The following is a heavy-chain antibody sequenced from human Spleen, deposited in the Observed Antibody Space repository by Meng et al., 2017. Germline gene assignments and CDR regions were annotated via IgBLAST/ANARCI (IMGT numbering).Heavy chain of an antibody. Sequence: GESLKISCATSGFMFSDYSMSWIRQAPGKGLEWISTISSTRPFSSDAPTTYYADSVRGRFTISRDNSKNSLFLQMNGLRAEDTAMYFCARDQYQIAVAVKPFDYWAQGTLVTVSS. D-gene: IGHD6-19*01. J-gene: IGHJ4*02. V-gene: IGHV3-11*01. CDR3: ARDQYQIAVAVKPFDY. CDR1: GFMFSDYS. CDR2: ISSTRPFSSDAPTT.